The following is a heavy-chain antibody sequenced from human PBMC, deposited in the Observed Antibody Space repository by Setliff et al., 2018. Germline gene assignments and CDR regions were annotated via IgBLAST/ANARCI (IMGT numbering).Heavy chain of an antibody. J-gene: IGHJ4*02. Sequence: ASVKVSCKASGYTFTSYAMHWVRQAPGQRLEWMGWINAGNGNTKYSQKFQGRVTITRDTSASTAYMELSSLRSEDTAVYYCARSYPIGYCSGGSCYVLDYWGQGTLVPSPQ. CDR3: ARSYPIGYCSGGSCYVLDY. V-gene: IGHV1-3*01. CDR1: GYTFTSYA. D-gene: IGHD2-15*01. CDR2: INAGNGNT.